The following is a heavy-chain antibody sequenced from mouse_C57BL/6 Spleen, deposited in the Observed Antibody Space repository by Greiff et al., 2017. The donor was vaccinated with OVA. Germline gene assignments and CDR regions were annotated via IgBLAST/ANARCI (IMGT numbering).Heavy chain of an antibody. V-gene: IGHV1-80*01. D-gene: IGHD2-2*01. CDR2: LYPGDGDT. CDR3: AKYGYDEGYYFDY. Sequence: QVQLQQSGAELVKPGASVKISCKASGYAFSSYWMNWVKQRPGKGLEWIGQLYPGDGDTNYNGQFKGKAKLTADKSSSTAYMQLSSLTSEDSAVYFCAKYGYDEGYYFDYWGQGTTLTVSS. J-gene: IGHJ2*01. CDR1: GYAFSSYW.